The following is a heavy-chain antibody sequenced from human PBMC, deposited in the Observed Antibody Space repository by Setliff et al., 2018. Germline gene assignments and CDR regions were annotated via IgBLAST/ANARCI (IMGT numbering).Heavy chain of an antibody. J-gene: IGHJ6*03. CDR2: TIPIFGTT. D-gene: IGHD3-22*01. CDR1: GATFSSYG. V-gene: IGHV1-69*05. Sequence: ASVKVSCKASGATFSSYGISWVRQAPGQGLEWMAGTIPIFGTTEYAQKFQGKLTIITDESTNTAFMQLSSLRSDDTAVYYCVREGVDSRSSTDYRYYMDVWGKGTTVTVSS. CDR3: VREGVDSRSSTDYRYYMDV.